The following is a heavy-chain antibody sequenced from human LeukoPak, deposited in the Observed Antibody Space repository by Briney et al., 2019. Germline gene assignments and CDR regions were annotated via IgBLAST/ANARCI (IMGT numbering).Heavy chain of an antibody. CDR3: ARGGGYSYGLYFDY. Sequence: SETLSLTCAVYGGSFSGYYWSWIRQSPGKGLEWIGEINHSGSTNYSPSLKSRVTISVDTSKNQFSLKLSSVTAVDTAVYYCARGGGYSYGLYFDYWGQGTLVTVSS. J-gene: IGHJ4*02. D-gene: IGHD5-18*01. V-gene: IGHV4-34*01. CDR1: GGSFSGYY. CDR2: INHSGST.